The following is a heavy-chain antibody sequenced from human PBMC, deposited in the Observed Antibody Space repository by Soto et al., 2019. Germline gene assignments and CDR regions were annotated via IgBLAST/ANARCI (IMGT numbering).Heavy chain of an antibody. V-gene: IGHV4-59*01. Sequence: PSETLSLTCTVSGDSINNYYWSWIRQPPGKRLEWIGYIYYTGSTTYNPSLESRITMSVDTSKNQLSLKLSSVNAADTAVYYCAKYRRTEAEGFTLDYWGRGTLVTVSS. CDR2: IYYTGST. CDR3: AKYRRTEAEGFTLDY. CDR1: GDSINNYY. J-gene: IGHJ4*02. D-gene: IGHD6-13*01.